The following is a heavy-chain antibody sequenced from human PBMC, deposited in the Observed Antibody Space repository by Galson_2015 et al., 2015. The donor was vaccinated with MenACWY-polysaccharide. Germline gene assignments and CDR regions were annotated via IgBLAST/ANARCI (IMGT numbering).Heavy chain of an antibody. Sequence: QSGAEVKKPGESLKISCTGSGYNFSTYWIGWVRQMPDKGLEWMGRIFPDNSDPRYSPSFQGQVTVSVDKSTSTAYLHLSGLKASDTGMYYCARLRGLGGQFYCDFWGQGSLVTVSS. CDR2: IFPDNSDP. CDR1: GYNFSTYW. V-gene: IGHV5-51*01. J-gene: IGHJ4*02. D-gene: IGHD4-23*01. CDR3: ARLRGLGGQFYCDF.